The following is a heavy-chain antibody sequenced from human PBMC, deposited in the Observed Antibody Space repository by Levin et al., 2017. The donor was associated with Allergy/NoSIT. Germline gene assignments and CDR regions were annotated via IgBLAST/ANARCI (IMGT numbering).Heavy chain of an antibody. CDR1: GGSIRSYY. CDR2: IYYSGST. D-gene: IGHD2-2*02. Sequence: SQTLSLTCTVSGGSIRSYYWNWIRQPPGKGLEWIGHIYYSGSTNYNPSLKSRVTISVDTSKSQFSLKMSSVTAADTAVYYCARKYCSSTSCYIYGMDVWGQGTTVTVSS. J-gene: IGHJ6*02. CDR3: ARKYCSSTSCYIYGMDV. V-gene: IGHV4-59*01.